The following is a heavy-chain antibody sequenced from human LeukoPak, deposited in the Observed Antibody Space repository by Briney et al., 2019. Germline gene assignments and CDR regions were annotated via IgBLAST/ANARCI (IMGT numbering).Heavy chain of an antibody. CDR1: GFTFSSYG. V-gene: IGHV3-33*06. J-gene: IGHJ4*02. D-gene: IGHD6-19*01. Sequence: VQPGRSLRLSCAASGFTFSSYGMHWVRQAPGKGLEWVAVIWYDGSNKYYADSVKGRFTISRDNSKNTLYLQMSSLRTEDTAIYYCAKDVVPDSGWDLDYWGQGTLVTVSS. CDR3: AKDVVPDSGWDLDY. CDR2: IWYDGSNK.